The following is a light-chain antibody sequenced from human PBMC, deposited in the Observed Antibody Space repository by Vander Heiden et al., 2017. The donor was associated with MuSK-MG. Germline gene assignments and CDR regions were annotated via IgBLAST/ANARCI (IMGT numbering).Light chain of an antibody. Sequence: DIQVTQSPSSLSASVGYRVTSTCQASHSIISYLNRYQQRPGKALKLRIYSASSLQRGVPSRCSGSGSGTDFTLTMSSLQPEDFATYYCQQRYTSYTFGQGTKLEIK. CDR2: SAS. J-gene: IGKJ2*01. CDR1: HSIISY. V-gene: IGKV1-39*01. CDR3: QQRYTSYT.